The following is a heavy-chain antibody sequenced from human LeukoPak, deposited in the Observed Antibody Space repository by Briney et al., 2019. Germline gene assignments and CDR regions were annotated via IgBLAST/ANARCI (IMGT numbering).Heavy chain of an antibody. V-gene: IGHV3-53*01. CDR1: GFTVSSNY. CDR3: ARDSPLYGSSHYYYYYMDV. CDR2: IYSGGST. D-gene: IGHD6-6*01. Sequence: SGGSLRLSCAASGFTVSSNYMSWVRQAPGKGLEWVSVIYSGGSTYYADSVKGRFTISRDNSKNTLYLQMNSLRAEDTAVYHCARDSPLYGSSHYYYYYMDVWGKGTTVTVSS. J-gene: IGHJ6*03.